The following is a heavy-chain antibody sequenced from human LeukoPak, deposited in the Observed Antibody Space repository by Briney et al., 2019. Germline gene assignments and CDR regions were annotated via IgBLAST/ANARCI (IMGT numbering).Heavy chain of an antibody. CDR2: VITILGIA. CDR1: GGTFSSYT. J-gene: IGHJ4*02. V-gene: IGHV1-69*02. D-gene: IGHD3-22*01. CDR3: ARGTYYDSSGYYIDY. Sequence: SVKVSCKASGGTFSSYTISWVRQAPGQGLEWMGRVITILGIANYAQKFQGRVTITADKSTSTAYMELSSLRSEDTAVYYCARGTYYDSSGYYIDYWGQGTLVTVSS.